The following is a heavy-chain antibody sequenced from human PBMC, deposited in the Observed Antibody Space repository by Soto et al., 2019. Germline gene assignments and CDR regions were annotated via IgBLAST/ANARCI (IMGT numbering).Heavy chain of an antibody. CDR3: ARERSRYDRSGYYRPDY. V-gene: IGHV1-69*06. D-gene: IGHD3-22*01. J-gene: IGHJ4*02. CDR2: IIPILGAP. CDR1: GDTFSTYA. Sequence: QVQLVQSGAEVKKPGSSVKVSCKASGDTFSTYAISWVRQAPGQGLEWLGGIIPILGAPSYAQRCQGRVTITADKSTSTAYMELSSLRSEDTAVYYCARERSRYDRSGYYRPDYWGQGTLVTVSS.